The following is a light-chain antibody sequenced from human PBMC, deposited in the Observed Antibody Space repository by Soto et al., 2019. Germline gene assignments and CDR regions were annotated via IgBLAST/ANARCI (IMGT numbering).Light chain of an antibody. CDR1: NIGSKS. J-gene: IGLJ2*01. CDR3: QLWDSSSDHVV. CDR2: DDR. Sequence: SYELTQPPSMSVAPGQTPRITCGGNNIGSKSVHWYQQKPGQAPVMVVYDDRDRPSGIPERFSGSNSGNTATLTISRVEAGDEADYYCQLWDSSSDHVVFGGGTKLTVL. V-gene: IGLV3-21*02.